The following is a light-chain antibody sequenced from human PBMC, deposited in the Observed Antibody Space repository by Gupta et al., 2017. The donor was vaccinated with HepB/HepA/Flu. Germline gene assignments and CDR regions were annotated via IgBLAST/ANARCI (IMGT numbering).Light chain of an antibody. CDR3: SAWKNSLSGPV. V-gene: IGLV1-47*01. Sequence: QSVLTQPPAASGTPGKRPSMSCSGSSSNIGSGYVYWYQQFPGTPPKFLIYRNDMRPSGVPDLVSGTKSSTSASLTISGHRPEDAADYYCSAWKNSLSGPVFGGGTKVTVL. J-gene: IGLJ2*01. CDR2: RND. CDR1: SSNIGSGY.